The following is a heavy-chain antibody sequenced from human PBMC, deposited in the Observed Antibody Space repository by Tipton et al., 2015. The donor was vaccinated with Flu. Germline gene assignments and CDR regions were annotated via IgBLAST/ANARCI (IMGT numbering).Heavy chain of an antibody. CDR1: GGSISSGGAY. D-gene: IGHD2-8*01. J-gene: IGHJ6*02. CDR3: ARGDPLDYYYYGMDV. V-gene: IGHV4-31*03. Sequence: TLSLTCNVSGGSISSGGAYWSWIRQHPGKGLEWIGCAYYSGSTYYNPSLESRVTVSVDTSKNQFSLKLSSMTAADTAVYYCARGDPLDYYYYGMDVWGQGTTVTVSS. CDR2: AYYSGST.